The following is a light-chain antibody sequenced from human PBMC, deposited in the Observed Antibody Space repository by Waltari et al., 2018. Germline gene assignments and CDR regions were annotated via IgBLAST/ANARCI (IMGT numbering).Light chain of an antibody. CDR2: EVS. J-gene: IGLJ1*01. CDR1: STDVGGYKY. Sequence: QSALTQPPSASGSPGQSVTISCPGTSTDVGGYKYVTWYQHHPGKAPKVMIYEVSKRPSGVPDRFSGSKSGNTASLTVSGLQAEDEADYYCSSYAGSTYVFGTGTKVTVL. CDR3: SSYAGSTYV. V-gene: IGLV2-8*01.